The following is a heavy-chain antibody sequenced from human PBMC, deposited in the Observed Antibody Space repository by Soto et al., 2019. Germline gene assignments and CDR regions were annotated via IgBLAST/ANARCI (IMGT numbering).Heavy chain of an antibody. J-gene: IGHJ6*02. V-gene: IGHV4-4*02. CDR2: IYHSGST. CDR1: GGSISSSNW. Sequence: SETLSLTCAVSGGSISSSNWWSWVRQPPGKGPEWIGEIYHSGSTNYNPSLKSRVTISVDKSKNQFSLKLNSVTAADTAVYYCARYKSNYYYGMDVWGQGTTVTVSS. D-gene: IGHD1-20*01. CDR3: ARYKSNYYYGMDV.